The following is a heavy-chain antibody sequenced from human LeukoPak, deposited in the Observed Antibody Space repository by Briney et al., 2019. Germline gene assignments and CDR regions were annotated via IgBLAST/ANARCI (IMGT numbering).Heavy chain of an antibody. CDR2: IYYTGST. CDR3: ARHRAYSSSSPFDY. D-gene: IGHD6-6*01. Sequence: SETLSLTCSVSGGSISSLYWSWIRQPPGKGLEWIGYIYYTGSTNYNPSLRGRVTMFVDMSKNQFSLSLSSVTAADAAVYYCARHRAYSSSSPFDYWGQGTLVTVSS. J-gene: IGHJ4*02. V-gene: IGHV4-59*08. CDR1: GGSISSLY.